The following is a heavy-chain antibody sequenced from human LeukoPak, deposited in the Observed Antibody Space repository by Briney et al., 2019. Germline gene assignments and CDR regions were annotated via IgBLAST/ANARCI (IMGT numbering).Heavy chain of an antibody. CDR2: IFHSGRT. J-gene: IGHJ3*02. D-gene: IGHD2-2*01. CDR1: GGSISSNNW. CDR3: ARHASYAFDI. Sequence: PSGTLSLTCAVSGGSISSNNWWSWVRQPPGKGLEWIGEIFHSGRTNCSPSLKSRVTISVDKSKNQLSLNLTSVTAADTAVYYCARHASYAFDIWGQGTMVTVSS. V-gene: IGHV4-4*02.